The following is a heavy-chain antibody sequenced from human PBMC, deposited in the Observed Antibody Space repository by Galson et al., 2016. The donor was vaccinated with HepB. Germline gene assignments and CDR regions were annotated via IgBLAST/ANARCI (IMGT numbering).Heavy chain of an antibody. CDR3: AASLWFGLHPEY. D-gene: IGHD3-10*01. J-gene: IGHJ4*02. CDR1: GGSLSGHY. V-gene: IGHV4-34*01. Sequence: SETLSLTCAVSGGSLSGHYWTWIRQPPGRGLAWIGEIHRSGNTNYSPSLRSRVSISEDRSQNQVSLVLNSGTAADTSIYYCAASLWFGLHPEYWGQGALVTVSS. CDR2: IHRSGNT.